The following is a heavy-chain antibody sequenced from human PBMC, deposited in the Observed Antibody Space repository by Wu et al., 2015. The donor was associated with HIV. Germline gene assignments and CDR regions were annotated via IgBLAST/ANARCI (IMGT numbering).Heavy chain of an antibody. CDR2: MNPNSGNT. D-gene: IGHD6-13*01. CDR1: GFTFTSFD. J-gene: IGHJ5*02. CDR3: AREGIAAAGTGFTP. V-gene: IGHV1-8*01. Sequence: QVQLVQSGAEVKKPGASVKVSCKAPGFTFTSFDINWVRQATGQGLEWMGWMNPNSGNTGYAQKFQGRVTMTRNSSISTAYMELSSLKSEDTAVYYXAREGIAAAGTGFTPWGQGNPG.